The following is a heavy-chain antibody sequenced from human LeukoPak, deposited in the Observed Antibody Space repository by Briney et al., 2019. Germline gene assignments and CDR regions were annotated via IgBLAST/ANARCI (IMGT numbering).Heavy chain of an antibody. J-gene: IGHJ4*02. V-gene: IGHV4-39*07. CDR2: IYYSGST. CDR3: AKRSERGLAFDY. Sequence: SETLSLTCTVSGGSISSSSYYWGWIRQPPGKGLEWIGSIYYSGSTYYNPSLKSRVTISVDTSKNQFSLKLSSVTPEDTAVYYCAKRSERGLAFDYWGQGTLVTVSS. CDR1: GGSISSSSYY. D-gene: IGHD5-24*01.